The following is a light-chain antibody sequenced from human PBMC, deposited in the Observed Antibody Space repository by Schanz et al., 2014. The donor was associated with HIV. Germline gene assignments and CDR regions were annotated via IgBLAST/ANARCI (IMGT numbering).Light chain of an antibody. CDR3: QQYNDWPPIT. CDR2: SAS. V-gene: IGKV3D-15*01. J-gene: IGKJ5*01. CDR1: QTVSSS. Sequence: EIVMTQSPGTLSVSPGERATLSCRASQTVSSSSLAWYQQKPGQSPRLLIYSASNRAPGIPPRFSGSGSGTEFTLTISSLQSEDFAVYYCQQYNDWPPITFGQGTRLEIK.